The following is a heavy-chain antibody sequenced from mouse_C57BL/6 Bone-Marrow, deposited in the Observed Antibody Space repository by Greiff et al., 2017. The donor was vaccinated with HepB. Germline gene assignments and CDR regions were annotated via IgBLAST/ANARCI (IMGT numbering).Heavy chain of an antibody. Sequence: EVKVVESGGGLVQPGESLKLSCESNEYEFPSHDMYWVRKTPEKRLELVAAINSDGGSTYYPDTMERRFIISIDNTKKTLYLQMISLMAEDTALYYCAIPPSYYDYDDDYWGQGTTLTVSS. J-gene: IGHJ2*01. CDR1: EYEFPSHD. V-gene: IGHV5-2*01. CDR2: INSDGGST. CDR3: AIPPSYYDYDDDY. D-gene: IGHD2-4*01.